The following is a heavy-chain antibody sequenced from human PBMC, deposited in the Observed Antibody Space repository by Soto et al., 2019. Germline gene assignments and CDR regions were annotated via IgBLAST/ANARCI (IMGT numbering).Heavy chain of an antibody. CDR2: ISYDGSNK. J-gene: IGHJ6*03. D-gene: IGHD5-12*01. Sequence: GGSLRLSCAASGFTFSSYGMHWVRQAPGKGLEWVAVISYDGSNKYYADSVKGRFTISRDNSKNTLYLQMNSLRAEDTAVYYCAKDFLRGYDVVYYYYYMDVWGKGTTVTVSS. CDR1: GFTFSSYG. V-gene: IGHV3-30*18. CDR3: AKDFLRGYDVVYYYYYMDV.